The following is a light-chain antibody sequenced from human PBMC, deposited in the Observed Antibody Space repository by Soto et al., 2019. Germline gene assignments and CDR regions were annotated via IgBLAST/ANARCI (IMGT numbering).Light chain of an antibody. CDR2: KAS. CDR3: QRYNSYPYT. V-gene: IGKV1-5*03. J-gene: IGKJ2*01. Sequence: DIQLTQSPSTLSPSVGDRVTITCRASQSISSWLAWYQQKPGKAPKLLIYKASSLESGVPSRFSGSGSGTEFTLTISSLQPDDFATYYCQRYNSYPYTFGQGTKLEIK. CDR1: QSISSW.